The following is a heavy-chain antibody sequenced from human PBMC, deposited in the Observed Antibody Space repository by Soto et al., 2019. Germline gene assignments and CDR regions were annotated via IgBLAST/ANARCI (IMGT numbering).Heavy chain of an antibody. CDR3: ARATYYYYGRDV. Sequence: PSETLSLTCAVYGGSFSGYYWSWIRQPPGKGLEWIGEINHSGSTNYNPSLKRRVTISVDTSKNQFSLKLSSVTAADTAVYYCARATYYYYGRDVWGQGNTVTAP. J-gene: IGHJ6*02. CDR1: GGSFSGYY. V-gene: IGHV4-34*01. CDR2: INHSGST.